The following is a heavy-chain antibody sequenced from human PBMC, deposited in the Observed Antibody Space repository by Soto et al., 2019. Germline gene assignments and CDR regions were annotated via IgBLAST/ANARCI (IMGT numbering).Heavy chain of an antibody. CDR3: ARDHRKNVVVVPAAYYYFYMDV. CDR2: INAYNGDT. V-gene: IGHV1-18*01. Sequence: ASVKVSCKASGYAFTSYGIAWVRQAPGQGLEWMGWINAYNGDTNYVQSLQDRVIMTIDTSTSTAYMELRSLRSDDTAVYYCARDHRKNVVVVPAAYYYFYMDVWGKGTTVTVS. CDR1: GYAFTSYG. D-gene: IGHD2-15*01. J-gene: IGHJ6*03.